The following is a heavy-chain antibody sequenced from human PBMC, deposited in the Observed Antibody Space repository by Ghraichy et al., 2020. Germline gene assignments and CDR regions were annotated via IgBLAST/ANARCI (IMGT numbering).Heavy chain of an antibody. CDR3: ARGLSGNNYGTPDFYYCMDV. V-gene: IGHV3-48*02. Sequence: GGSLRLSCAASGFTFRSYSMNWVRQAPGKGLEWVSYISSSSSAIYDADSVKGRFTISRDNAKNSLYLQMNSLGDEDTAVYYCARGLSGNNYGTPDFYYCMDVWGQGITVTVS. CDR2: ISSSSSAI. CDR1: GFTFRSYS. D-gene: IGHD5-18*01. J-gene: IGHJ6*02.